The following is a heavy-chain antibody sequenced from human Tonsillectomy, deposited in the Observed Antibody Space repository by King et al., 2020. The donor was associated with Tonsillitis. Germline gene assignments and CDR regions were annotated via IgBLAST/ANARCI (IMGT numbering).Heavy chain of an antibody. CDR2: IYHSGST. J-gene: IGHJ5*02. Sequence: HLQESGPGLVKPSETLSLTCAVSGFSISSCYYWGWIRPPPGKGLEWVGSIYHSGSTYYNPSLKSRVTITVDTSKNQFSLKLIPVTAADTAVYYCARIAAAATVGFDPWGQGTLVTVSS. CDR1: GFSISSCYY. CDR3: ARIAAAATVGFDP. V-gene: IGHV4-38-2*01. D-gene: IGHD6-13*01.